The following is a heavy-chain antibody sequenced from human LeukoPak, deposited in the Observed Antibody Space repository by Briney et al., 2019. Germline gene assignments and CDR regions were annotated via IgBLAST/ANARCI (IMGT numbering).Heavy chain of an antibody. J-gene: IGHJ4*02. CDR2: INHSGST. D-gene: IGHD2-2*01. V-gene: IGHV4-34*01. CDR1: GGSFSGYY. CDR3: ARGYCSSTSCYFDY. Sequence: SETLSLTCAVYGGSFSGYYWSWIRQPPGKGLEWIGEINHSGSTNYNPSLKSRVTISVDTSKNQFSLKLSSVTAADTAVYYCARGYCSSTSCYFDYWGQGTLVTVSS.